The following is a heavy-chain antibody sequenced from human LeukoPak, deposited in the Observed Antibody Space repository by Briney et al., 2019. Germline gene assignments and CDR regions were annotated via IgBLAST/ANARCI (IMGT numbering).Heavy chain of an antibody. CDR1: GFTFSSYG. D-gene: IGHD3-22*01. J-gene: IGHJ5*02. CDR2: IRYDGSNK. V-gene: IGHV3-30*02. Sequence: GGSLRLSCAASGFTFSSYGMHWVRQAPGKGLEWVAFIRYDGSNKYYADSVKGRFTISRDNSKNSLYLQLNSLRAEDTAVYYCARVLHKRNYDSSDYYGSWGQGTLVTVSS. CDR3: ARVLHKRNYDSSDYYGS.